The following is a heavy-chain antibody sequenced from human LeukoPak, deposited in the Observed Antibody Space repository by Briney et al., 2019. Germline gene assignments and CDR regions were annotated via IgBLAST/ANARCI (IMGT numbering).Heavy chain of an antibody. Sequence: GGSLRLSCAASGFTFSSYEMNWIRQAPGKGLEWVSYISSSGSTIYYADSVKGRFTISRDNAKNSLYLQMNSLRAEDTAVYYCARVRADYDFWGGPIRYYYYYMDVWGQGTTVTVSS. CDR3: ARVRADYDFWGGPIRYYYYYMDV. J-gene: IGHJ6*03. V-gene: IGHV3-48*03. CDR1: GFTFSSYE. D-gene: IGHD3-3*01. CDR2: ISSSGSTI.